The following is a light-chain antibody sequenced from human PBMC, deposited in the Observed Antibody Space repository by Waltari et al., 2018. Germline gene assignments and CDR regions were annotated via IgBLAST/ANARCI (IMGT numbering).Light chain of an antibody. CDR3: MQGTHWPRT. V-gene: IGKV2-30*01. J-gene: IGKJ1*01. Sequence: DVVVTQSPLALPVTLGQAAPISCRTSQSLENSAEYTYLNWFHQRPGQSPRRLIYPVSKRDSGVPDRFSGSGSGTDFTLRISSVEAEDVGVYYCMQGTHWPRTFGQGTKVDIK. CDR1: QSLENSAEYTY. CDR2: PVS.